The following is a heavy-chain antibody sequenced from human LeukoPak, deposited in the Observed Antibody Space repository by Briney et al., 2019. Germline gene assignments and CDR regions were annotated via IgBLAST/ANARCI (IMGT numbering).Heavy chain of an antibody. D-gene: IGHD3-10*01. Sequence: PGGSLRLSCAASGFTFSSYEMNWVRQAPGKGLEWVSYISSSGSTIYYADSVKGRFTISRDNAKNSLYLQMNSLRAEDTAVYYCARDSVPASYGSGWGQGTLVTVSS. CDR1: GFTFSSYE. V-gene: IGHV3-48*03. CDR2: ISSSGSTI. CDR3: ARDSVPASYGSG. J-gene: IGHJ4*02.